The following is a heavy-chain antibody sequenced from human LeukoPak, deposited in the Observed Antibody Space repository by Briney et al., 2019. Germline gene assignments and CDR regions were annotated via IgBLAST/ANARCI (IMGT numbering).Heavy chain of an antibody. CDR1: GGSISSGSYY. J-gene: IGHJ3*02. D-gene: IGHD3-10*01. V-gene: IGHV4-61*10. Sequence: SETLSLTCTVSGGSISSGSYYWSWIRQPAGKGLEWIGYIHYTGSTNYNPSLKSRVTISVDTSKNQFSLRLSSVTAADTAIYYCARDGAYYGSGSFAFDIWGQGTMVTVSS. CDR2: IHYTGST. CDR3: ARDGAYYGSGSFAFDI.